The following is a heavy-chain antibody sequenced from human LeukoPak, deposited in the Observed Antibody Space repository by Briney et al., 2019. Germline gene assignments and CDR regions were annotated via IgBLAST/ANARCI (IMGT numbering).Heavy chain of an antibody. CDR3: ARDQDYYGSGSYGPDH. CDR2: IYPGDSDT. Sequence: PGESLKISCKGSGYTFTSYWIGWVRRMPGKGLEWMGVIYPGDSDTRYNPPLQGQVTISVDKSISTAYLQWSSLKASDTAMYYCARDQDYYGSGSYGPDHWGQGILVTVSS. D-gene: IGHD3-10*01. CDR1: GYTFTSYW. J-gene: IGHJ5*02. V-gene: IGHV5-51*01.